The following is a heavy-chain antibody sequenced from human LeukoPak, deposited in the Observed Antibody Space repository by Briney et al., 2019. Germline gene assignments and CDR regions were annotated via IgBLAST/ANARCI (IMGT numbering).Heavy chain of an antibody. J-gene: IGHJ6*02. D-gene: IGHD3-10*01. CDR1: GGSKSSGGYY. CDR2: IYYSGST. V-gene: IGHV4-31*03. CDR3: ARDPGPKGSGSYNFSSYYYHGMNV. Sequence: PSETLSLTCTVSGGSKSSGGYYWSWIRQHPGKGLEWIGYIYYSGSTYYNPSLKSRVTISVDTSKNQFSLKLSSVTAADEAVYYCARDPGPKGSGSYNFSSYYYHGMNVWGQGTTVIVSS.